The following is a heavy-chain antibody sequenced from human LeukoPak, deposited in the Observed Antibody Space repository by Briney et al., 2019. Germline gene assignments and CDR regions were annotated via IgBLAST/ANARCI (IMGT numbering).Heavy chain of an antibody. J-gene: IGHJ5*02. CDR3: ARSEAPTVRGVIMVNWVDP. V-gene: IGHV4-59*01. D-gene: IGHD3-10*01. CDR2: ISDSGST. Sequence: SETLSLTCTVSGGSISSYSWSWIRQPPGEGLEWIGYISDSGSTDYNPSLKRGVTISVDTSKNQFSLKLRSVTAADTAVYYCARSEAPTVRGVIMVNWVDPWGQGTLVTVSS. CDR1: GGSISSYS.